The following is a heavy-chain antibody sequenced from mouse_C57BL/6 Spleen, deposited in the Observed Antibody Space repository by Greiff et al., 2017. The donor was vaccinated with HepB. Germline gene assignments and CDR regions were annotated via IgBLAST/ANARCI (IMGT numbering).Heavy chain of an antibody. CDR3: ARYRIYYGSVYYFDY. J-gene: IGHJ2*01. V-gene: IGHV1-50*01. D-gene: IGHD1-1*01. Sequence: VQLQQPGAELVKPGASVKLSCKASGYTFTSYWMQWVKQRPGQGLEWIGEIDPSDSYTNYNQKFKGKATLTVDTSSSTAYMQLSSLTSEDSAVYYWARYRIYYGSVYYFDYWGQGTTLTVSS. CDR2: IDPSDSYT. CDR1: GYTFTSYW.